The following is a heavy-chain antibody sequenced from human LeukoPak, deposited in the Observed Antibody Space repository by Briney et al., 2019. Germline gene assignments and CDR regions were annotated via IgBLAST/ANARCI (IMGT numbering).Heavy chain of an antibody. D-gene: IGHD5-24*01. CDR2: INGDGSAT. Sequence: GGALRPSCAASGITFRRHWRHWVRQAPGKGLVWVSRINGDGSATYYAASVKGRFSISRDNPKNTLYLHMHSLRADDTAVYYCAREEEMATNTDYWGQGTLVTVSS. V-gene: IGHV3-74*01. CDR3: AREEEMATNTDY. J-gene: IGHJ4*02. CDR1: GITFRRHW.